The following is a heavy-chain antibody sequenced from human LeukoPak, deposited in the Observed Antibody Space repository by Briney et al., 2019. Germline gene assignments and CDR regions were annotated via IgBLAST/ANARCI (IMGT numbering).Heavy chain of an antibody. V-gene: IGHV3-49*03. J-gene: IGHJ4*02. CDR1: GFTFGDYA. CDR3: ARDFSSSRYGTTDF. CDR2: IRSKAYGGTT. D-gene: IGHD6-13*01. Sequence: GGSLRLSCTASGFTFGDYAMSWFRQAPGKGLEWVGFIRSKAYGGTTEYAASVKGRFTISRDDSKSIAYLQMNSLKTEDTAVYYCARDFSSSRYGTTDFWGQGTLVTVSS.